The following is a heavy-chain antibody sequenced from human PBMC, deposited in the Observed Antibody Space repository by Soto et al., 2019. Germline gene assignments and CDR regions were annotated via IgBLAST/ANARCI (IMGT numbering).Heavy chain of an antibody. V-gene: IGHV1-2*02. CDR2: INPNSGGT. J-gene: IGHJ4*02. CDR1: GYSFTAYY. CDR3: ARMKLARLDH. Sequence: QVQLVQSGAEVKEPGASLKVSCKASGYSFTAYYLHWVRQAHGQGPEWMGWINPNSGGTNYAQKFKGRVTMTRDTATSTVHMELSSLTSDDTAVYYCARMKLARLDHWGQGTLVTVSS.